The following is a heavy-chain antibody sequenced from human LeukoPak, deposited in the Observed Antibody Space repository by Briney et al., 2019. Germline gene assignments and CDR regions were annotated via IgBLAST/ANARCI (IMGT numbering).Heavy chain of an antibody. CDR2: IRSKTDGGTT. V-gene: IGHV3-15*01. Sequence: TGGSLRLSCAASGFTFNYAWMSWVRQAPGKGLEWVGRIRSKTDGGTTDYAAPVEGRFTISRDDSKNTLYLQMNSLKTEDTVAYYCTTGAAGNWGQGTLVTVSS. D-gene: IGHD2-15*01. CDR3: TTGAAGN. J-gene: IGHJ4*02. CDR1: GFTFNYAW.